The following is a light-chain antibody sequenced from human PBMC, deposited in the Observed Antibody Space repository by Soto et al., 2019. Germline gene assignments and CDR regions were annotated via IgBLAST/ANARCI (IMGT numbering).Light chain of an antibody. V-gene: IGKV3-20*01. CDR1: QTVNSNY. CDR3: QQYDRSPLIT. Sequence: EIVLTQSPGTLPLSPGERATLSCRASQTVNSNYLAWYQQRAGQAPRLLIYGASTRAADIPDRFSGSGSGTDFTLTISRLEPEDFAVYYCQQYDRSPLITFGGGTKVEIK. CDR2: GAS. J-gene: IGKJ4*01.